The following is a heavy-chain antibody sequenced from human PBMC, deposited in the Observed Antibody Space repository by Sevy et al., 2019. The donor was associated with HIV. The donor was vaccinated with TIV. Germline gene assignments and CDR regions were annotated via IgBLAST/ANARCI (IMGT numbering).Heavy chain of an antibody. CDR3: ARSLPRRGLGSDAFDF. Sequence: QSQPLSLTCVISGDSVSSDSAAWNGIRQSPSRGLEWLGRTYYRYRSKRYNDYAPSVSGRITVSPDTSKNQFSLQLNSVTPEVTTVYYCARSLPRRGLGSDAFDFWGQGTTVSVSS. CDR1: GDSVSSDSAA. D-gene: IGHD3-10*01. J-gene: IGHJ3*01. CDR2: TYYRYRSKRYN. V-gene: IGHV6-1*01.